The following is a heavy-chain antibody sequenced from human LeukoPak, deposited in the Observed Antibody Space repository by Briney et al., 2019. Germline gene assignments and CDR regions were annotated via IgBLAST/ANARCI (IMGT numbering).Heavy chain of an antibody. CDR3: ARFSEVYYYVDV. CDR2: IRSYGSYI. CDR1: GFTFSSYW. D-gene: IGHD2/OR15-2a*01. Sequence: PGGSLRLSCAASGFTFSSYWMSWVRQAPGKGLEWVASIRSYGSYIHYADSVKGRFTISRDDAKKSLYLQMNSLRAEDTAVYYCARFSEVYYYVDVWGTGTTVTVSS. J-gene: IGHJ6*03. V-gene: IGHV3-21*01.